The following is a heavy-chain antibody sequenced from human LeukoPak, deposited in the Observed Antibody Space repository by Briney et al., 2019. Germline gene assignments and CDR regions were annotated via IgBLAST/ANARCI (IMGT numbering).Heavy chain of an antibody. CDR2: IYTGGNT. V-gene: IGHV3-53*01. D-gene: IGHD3-22*01. J-gene: IGHJ4*02. CDR3: ARGDDSGYYDYFDY. Sequence: GGSMRLSCAASGFTVDSNYLSWVRQAPGKGLEWVSTIYTGGNTYYAASVKGRFTISRDFSKNTVFLHMNSLRAEDTAMYYCARGDDSGYYDYFDYWGQGALVTVSS. CDR1: GFTVDSNY.